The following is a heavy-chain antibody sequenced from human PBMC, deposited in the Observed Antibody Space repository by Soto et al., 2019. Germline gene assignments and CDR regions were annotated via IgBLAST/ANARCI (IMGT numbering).Heavy chain of an antibody. V-gene: IGHV3-30*04. CDR2: ISYDGNNE. CDR3: DIWVGPPWNGGRYPCLGMDV. J-gene: IGHJ6*02. CDR1: GFTFSSYA. D-gene: IGHD1-1*01. Sequence: QVQLVESGGGVVQPGGSLRLACAASGFTFSSYAMHWVRQTPGKGLEWVAVISYDGNNEYYADSVKGRVTISRDNSKNTIYLQLTSLRTEDTALYYCDIWVGPPWNGGRYPCLGMDVWGQGTTVIFSS.